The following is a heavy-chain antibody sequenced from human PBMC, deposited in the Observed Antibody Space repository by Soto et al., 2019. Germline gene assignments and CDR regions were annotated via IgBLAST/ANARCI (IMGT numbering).Heavy chain of an antibody. CDR1: GCSISNYY. CDR2: VYYIWST. D-gene: IGHD3-9*01. Sequence: SESLSLTCTVSGCSISNYYRTWVRQPRGKGLEWIGYVYYIWSTNYRPTLESRVTVSIDTSQNQFSLKMKSVTAADTAVYYCVSDYLLTGFDPWGQGPLVTVSS. V-gene: IGHV4-59*01. J-gene: IGHJ5*02. CDR3: VSDYLLTGFDP.